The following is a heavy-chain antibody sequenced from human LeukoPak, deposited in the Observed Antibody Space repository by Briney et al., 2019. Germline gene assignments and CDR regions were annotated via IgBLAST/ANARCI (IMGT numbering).Heavy chain of an antibody. CDR1: GYSFTSYW. J-gene: IGHJ3*02. CDR2: IYPGDSDT. Sequence: GESLKISCKGSGYSFTSYWIGWVRQMPGKGLEWMGIIYPGDSDTRYSPSYQGQVTISADKSISTAYLQWSSLKASDTAMYYCASTYYYDSSGPYDAFDIWGQGTMVTVSS. D-gene: IGHD3-22*01. V-gene: IGHV5-51*01. CDR3: ASTYYYDSSGPYDAFDI.